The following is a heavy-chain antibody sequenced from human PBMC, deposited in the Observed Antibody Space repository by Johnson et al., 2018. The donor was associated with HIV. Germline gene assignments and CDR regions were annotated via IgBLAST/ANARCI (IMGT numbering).Heavy chain of an antibody. J-gene: IGHJ3*02. V-gene: IGHV3-7*01. CDR1: GFTFSSYW. CDR2: INQGESER. Sequence: VQLVESGGGVVRPGGSLRLSCAASGFTFSSYWMTWVRQAPGKGLEWVANINQGESERNDVDALRGRFPISRDNAKNSLYLQMNSLRVEDTAVYYCAKKGGRYSSSHDAFDIWGRGTMVTVSS. D-gene: IGHD6-6*01. CDR3: AKKGGRYSSSHDAFDI.